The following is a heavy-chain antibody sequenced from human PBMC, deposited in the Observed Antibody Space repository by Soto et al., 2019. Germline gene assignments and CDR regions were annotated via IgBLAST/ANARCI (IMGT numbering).Heavy chain of an antibody. CDR2: ISYDGSNK. Sequence: QVQLVESGGGGVQPGRSLRLSCAASGFTFSSYGMQWVRQAPGKGLEWVAVISYDGSNKYYADSVKGRFPISRDKSKSTLYLQMNSLRAEDTAVSYCAKGHGHSHAPLDYWCQGTLLTVSS. CDR1: GFTFSSYG. CDR3: AKGHGHSHAPLDY. D-gene: IGHD6-13*01. V-gene: IGHV3-30*18. J-gene: IGHJ4*02.